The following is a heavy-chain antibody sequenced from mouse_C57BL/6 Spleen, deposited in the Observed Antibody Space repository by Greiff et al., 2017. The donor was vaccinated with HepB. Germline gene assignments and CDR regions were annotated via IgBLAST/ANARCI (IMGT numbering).Heavy chain of an antibody. Sequence: QVQLQQSGAELVKPGASVKISCKASGYAFSSYWMNWVKQRPGKGLEWIGQIYPGDGDTNYNGKFKGKATLTADKSSSTAYMQLSSLTSEDSAVYFCARSYYGNSLGYFDYWGQGTTLTVSS. J-gene: IGHJ2*01. CDR3: ARSYYGNSLGYFDY. CDR2: IYPGDGDT. V-gene: IGHV1-80*01. D-gene: IGHD2-10*01. CDR1: GYAFSSYW.